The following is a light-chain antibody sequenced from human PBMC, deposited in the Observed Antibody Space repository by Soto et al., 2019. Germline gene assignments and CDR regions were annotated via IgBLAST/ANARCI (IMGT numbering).Light chain of an antibody. CDR1: SSDVGTYNS. V-gene: IGLV2-14*01. CDR2: AVS. CDR3: SSYTGGATWV. J-gene: IGLJ3*02. Sequence: QSVLTQPASVSGSPGQSITISCTGTSSDVGTYNSVSWYQQHPGKAPKVMIYAVSSRPSGVSNRFSGSKSGNTASLTISGLQAEDEAHDYGSSYTGGATWVFGGGTKLTVL.